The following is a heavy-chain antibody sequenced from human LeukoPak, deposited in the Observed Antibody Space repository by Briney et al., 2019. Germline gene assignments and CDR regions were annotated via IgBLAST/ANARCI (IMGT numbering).Heavy chain of an antibody. CDR2: INPNSGGT. J-gene: IGHJ3*02. CDR3: ARVGDVVVVAATDDAFDI. CDR1: GYIFTDYY. Sequence: ASVKVSCKASGYIFTDYYMHWVRQAPGQELGWMGRINPNSGGTNYAQKFQGRVTMTRDTSISTAYTELSSLRSDDTAVYYCARVGDVVVVAATDDAFDIWGQGTMVTVSS. D-gene: IGHD2-15*01. V-gene: IGHV1/OR15-1*01.